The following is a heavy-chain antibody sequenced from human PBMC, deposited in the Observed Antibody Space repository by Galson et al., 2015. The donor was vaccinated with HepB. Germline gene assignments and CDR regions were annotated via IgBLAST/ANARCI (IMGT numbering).Heavy chain of an antibody. D-gene: IGHD5-18*01. Sequence: SLRLSCAASGFTFSSYAMHWVRQAPGKGLEWVAVISYDGRNKDYAESVKGRFSISRDNSKNMLYLQMNSLRAEDTAVYYCARAISRYSYDSGVDVWGQGTTVTVSS. V-gene: IGHV3-30*04. CDR3: ARAISRYSYDSGVDV. CDR2: ISYDGRNK. J-gene: IGHJ6*02. CDR1: GFTFSSYA.